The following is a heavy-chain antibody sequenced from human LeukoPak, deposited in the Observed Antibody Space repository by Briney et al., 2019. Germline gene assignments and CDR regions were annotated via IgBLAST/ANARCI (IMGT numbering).Heavy chain of an antibody. CDR1: GFTFSTYN. J-gene: IGHJ4*02. D-gene: IGHD3-10*01. CDR3: ARDYGSGSYSLDY. Sequence: GGSLRLSCAASGFTFSTYNFHWVRQAPGKGLEWVAFIPYGGSDKYYADSVKGRFTISRDNSKNTLFLQMNSLKTEDTAVYYCARDYGSGSYSLDYWGQGTLVTVSS. V-gene: IGHV3-30*02. CDR2: IPYGGSDK.